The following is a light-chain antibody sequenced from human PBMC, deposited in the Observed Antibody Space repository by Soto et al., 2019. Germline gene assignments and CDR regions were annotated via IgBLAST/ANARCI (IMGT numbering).Light chain of an antibody. V-gene: IGKV1-5*01. CDR3: QQYNSYSEA. Sequence: DIQMTQSPSTLSASVGDRVTITFRASQSISSWLAWYRQKPGKAPKLLIYDASNLESGVPSRFSGSGSGTEFTLTISSLQPDDFATYYCQQYNSYSEAFGQGTKVDIK. CDR2: DAS. J-gene: IGKJ1*01. CDR1: QSISSW.